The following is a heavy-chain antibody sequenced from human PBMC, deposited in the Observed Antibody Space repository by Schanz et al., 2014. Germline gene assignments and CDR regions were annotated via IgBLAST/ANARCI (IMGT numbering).Heavy chain of an antibody. D-gene: IGHD2-15*01. J-gene: IGHJ4*02. V-gene: IGHV3-23*01. CDR2: VSASGGGP. CDR3: VKDDRGDVVVVAANY. Sequence: EVKLLESGGHLVQPGGSLRLSCAASGFTVSNSYIHWVRQAPGKGLEWVSLVSASGGGPFYADSVKGRFTISRDNSRNTVYLQMSSLRAEDTAVYYCVKDDRGDVVVVAANYWGQGAQVIVSS. CDR1: GFTVSNSY.